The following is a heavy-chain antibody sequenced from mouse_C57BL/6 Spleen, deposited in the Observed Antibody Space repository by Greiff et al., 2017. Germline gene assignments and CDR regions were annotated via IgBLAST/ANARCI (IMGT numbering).Heavy chain of an antibody. D-gene: IGHD2-4*01. CDR3: ARHYDYDVAY. J-gene: IGHJ3*01. CDR2: IHPNSGST. V-gene: IGHV1-64*01. CDR1: GYTFTSYW. Sequence: VQLQQSGAELVKPGASVKLSCKASGYTFTSYWMHWVKQRPGQGLEWIGMIHPNSGSTNYNEKFKSKATLTVDKSSSTAYMQLSSLTSEDSAVYYCARHYDYDVAYWGQGTLVTVSA.